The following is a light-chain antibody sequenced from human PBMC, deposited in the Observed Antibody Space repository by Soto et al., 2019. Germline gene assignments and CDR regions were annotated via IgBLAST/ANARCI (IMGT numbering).Light chain of an antibody. CDR3: QQYYSNALT. J-gene: IGKJ4*01. CDR1: QSVLYSANNKNY. Sequence: DIVMTQSPDSLAVSLGERATINCKSSQSVLYSANNKNYLAWYQQKPGQPPKLVIYWASTRESGVPDRFSGSESGTEFTLTINSQQAEDVAVYYCQQYYSNALTFGGGNKVKIK. V-gene: IGKV4-1*01. CDR2: WAS.